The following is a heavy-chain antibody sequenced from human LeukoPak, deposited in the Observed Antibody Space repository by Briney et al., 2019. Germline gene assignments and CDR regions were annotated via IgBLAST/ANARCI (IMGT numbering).Heavy chain of an antibody. CDR1: GFTFSSYG. CDR3: AREGLSYSSGWYLSREFDY. D-gene: IGHD6-19*01. CDR2: IRYDGSNK. V-gene: IGHV3-30*02. Sequence: PGGSLRLSCAASGFTFSSYGIHWVRQAPGKGLEWVAFIRYDGSNKYYADSVKGRFTISRDNSKNTLYLQMSRLRAEDTAVYYCAREGLSYSSGWYLSREFDYWGQGTLVTVSS. J-gene: IGHJ4*02.